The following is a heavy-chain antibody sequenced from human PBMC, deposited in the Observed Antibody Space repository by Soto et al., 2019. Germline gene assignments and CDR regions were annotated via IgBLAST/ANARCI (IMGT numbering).Heavy chain of an antibody. Sequence: SETLSLTCTVSGGSISSYYWSWIRQPPGKGLEWIGYIYYSGSTNYNPSLKSRVTISVDTSKNQFSLKLSSVTAADTAVYYCARRQFVVVPAAKDYYYYMDVWGKGTTVTVSS. CDR2: IYYSGST. V-gene: IGHV4-59*08. J-gene: IGHJ6*03. CDR1: GGSISSYY. CDR3: ARRQFVVVPAAKDYYYYMDV. D-gene: IGHD2-2*01.